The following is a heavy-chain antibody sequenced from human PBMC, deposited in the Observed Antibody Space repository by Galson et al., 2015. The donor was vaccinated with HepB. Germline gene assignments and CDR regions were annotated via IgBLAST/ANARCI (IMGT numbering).Heavy chain of an antibody. CDR2: ISGGGGVK. V-gene: IGHV3-30-3*01. CDR3: SRERELTHWYFEL. Sequence: SLRLSCAASGFTFNDYSMHWVRQAPAKGLEWVAVISGGGGVKYYANSVKGRFTISRDNSKKTLYLQMDSLSAKDTAVYYCSRERELTHWYFELGGRGTLVIVSS. D-gene: IGHD1-26*01. J-gene: IGHJ2*01. CDR1: GFTFNDYS.